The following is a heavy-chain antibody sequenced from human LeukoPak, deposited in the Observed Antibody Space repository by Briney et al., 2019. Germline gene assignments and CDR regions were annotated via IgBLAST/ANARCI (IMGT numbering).Heavy chain of an antibody. CDR2: INPNSGST. Sequence: GASVKVSCKASGYTFSDYYIHWGRQAPGQGLEWMGWINPNSGSTSYAQKFQDRVTLTRDTSISTVYMELSRLRSGDTAVYYCARHPNLDYWGQGTLVIVSS. J-gene: IGHJ4*02. V-gene: IGHV1-2*02. CDR3: ARHPNLDY. CDR1: GYTFSDYY.